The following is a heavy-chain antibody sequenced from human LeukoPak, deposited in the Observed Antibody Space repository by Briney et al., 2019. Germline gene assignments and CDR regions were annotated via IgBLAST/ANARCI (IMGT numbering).Heavy chain of an antibody. Sequence: SETLSLNCSVFGGSISSYYWSWIRHPPGQGLEWIVYISYSGSTKYNPSLKRRVTISLDTSKNQFSLNLSSVTAAATAVYYCARQGPTNWGSRAYWYFDLWGRGTLVTVST. CDR3: ARQGPTNWGSRAYWYFDL. V-gene: IGHV4-59*08. J-gene: IGHJ2*01. CDR2: ISYSGST. CDR1: GGSISSYY. D-gene: IGHD7-27*01.